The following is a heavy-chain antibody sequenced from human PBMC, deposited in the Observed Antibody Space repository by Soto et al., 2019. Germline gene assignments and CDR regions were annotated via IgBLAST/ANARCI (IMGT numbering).Heavy chain of an antibody. J-gene: IGHJ4*02. V-gene: IGHV4-59*08. D-gene: IGHD1-1*01. CDR3: ARLNSNGNYRLDY. CDR2: IYYNGNT. CDR1: GDSMYRTH. Sequence: SETLSLTCTASGDSMYRTHWSWIWQAPGKGLEYIGYIYYNGNTNYNPSLKSRVTISVDTSNNQFSLKLNSVTAADTAVYYCARLNSNGNYRLDYWGRGTLVTVFS.